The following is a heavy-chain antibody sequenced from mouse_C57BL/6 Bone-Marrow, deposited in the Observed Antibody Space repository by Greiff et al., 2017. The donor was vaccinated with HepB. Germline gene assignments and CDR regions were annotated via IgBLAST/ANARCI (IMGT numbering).Heavy chain of an antibody. CDR1: GYAFSSSW. Sequence: QVQLQQSGPELVKPGASVKISCKASGYAFSSSWMNWVKQRPGKGLEWIGRIYPGDGDTNYNGKFKGKATLTADKSSSTAYMQLSSLTSEDSAVYLCARGDSSYPFAYWGQGTLVTVSA. J-gene: IGHJ3*01. V-gene: IGHV1-82*01. CDR2: IYPGDGDT. CDR3: ARGDSSYPFAY. D-gene: IGHD1-1*01.